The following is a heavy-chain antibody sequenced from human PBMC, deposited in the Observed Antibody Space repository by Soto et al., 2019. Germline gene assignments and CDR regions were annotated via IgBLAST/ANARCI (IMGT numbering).Heavy chain of an antibody. CDR3: ARDQTRFLEWLLKAYYYYGMDV. Sequence: ASVKVSCKVSGYTLTELSMHWVRQAPGKGLEWMGGFDPEDGETIYAQKFQGRVTMTEDTSTDTAYMELSSLRAEDTAVYYCARDQTRFLEWLLKAYYYYGMDVWGQGTTVTVSS. V-gene: IGHV1-24*01. D-gene: IGHD3-3*01. CDR1: GYTLTELS. J-gene: IGHJ6*02. CDR2: FDPEDGET.